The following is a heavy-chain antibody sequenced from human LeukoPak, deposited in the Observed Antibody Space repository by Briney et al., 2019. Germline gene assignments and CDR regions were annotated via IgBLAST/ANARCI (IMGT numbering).Heavy chain of an antibody. D-gene: IGHD3-9*01. CDR3: ARAASDYDILTGYSHTRFEY. J-gene: IGHJ4*02. CDR1: GGSISSYY. V-gene: IGHV4-4*07. Sequence: SETLSLTCTVSGGSISSYYWSWIRQPAGKGLEWIGRIYSSGSTNYNPSLKSRVTMSVDTSKDQFSLKLSSVTAADTAVYYCARAASDYDILTGYSHTRFEYWGQGTLVAVSS. CDR2: IYSSGST.